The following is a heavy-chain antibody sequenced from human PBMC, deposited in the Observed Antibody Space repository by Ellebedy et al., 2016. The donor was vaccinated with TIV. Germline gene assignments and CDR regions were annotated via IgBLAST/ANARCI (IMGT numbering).Heavy chain of an antibody. CDR3: ARVMISIGANEYFDY. V-gene: IGHV4-4*07. CDR1: GGSINSYY. J-gene: IGHJ4*02. CDR2: IYSDGSA. Sequence: MPSETLSLTCTVSGGSINSYYWTWIRQSAGKGLEWIGRIYSDGSAKYNSSLKSRLTMSVDTSKNQFSLRLSYVTAADTAVYYCARVMISIGANEYFDYWGRGALVTVS. D-gene: IGHD3-10*01.